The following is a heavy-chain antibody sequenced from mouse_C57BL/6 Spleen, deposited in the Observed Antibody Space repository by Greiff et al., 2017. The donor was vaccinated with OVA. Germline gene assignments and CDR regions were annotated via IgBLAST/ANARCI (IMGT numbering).Heavy chain of an antibody. Sequence: EVQLQQSGPELVKPGASVKISCKASGYTFTDYYMNWVKQSHGKSLEWIGDINPNNGGTSYNQKFKGKATLTVDKSSSTAYMELRSLTSEDSAVYYCARLHYSNYWFAYWGQGTLVTVSA. V-gene: IGHV1-26*01. D-gene: IGHD2-5*01. CDR3: ARLHYSNYWFAY. CDR2: INPNNGGT. J-gene: IGHJ3*01. CDR1: GYTFTDYY.